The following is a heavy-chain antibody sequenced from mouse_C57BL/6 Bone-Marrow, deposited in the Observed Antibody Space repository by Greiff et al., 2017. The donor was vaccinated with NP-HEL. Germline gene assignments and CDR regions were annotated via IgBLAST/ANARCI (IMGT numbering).Heavy chain of an antibody. CDR2: IYPRSGNT. CDR1: GYTFTSYG. J-gene: IGHJ2*01. CDR3: ARENYYGSSGDY. V-gene: IGHV1-81*01. D-gene: IGHD1-1*01. Sequence: QVQLQQSGAELARPGASVKLSCKASGYTFTSYGISWVKQRTGQGLEWIGEIYPRSGNTYYNEKFKGKATLNADKSSSTAYMELRSLTSEDSAVYFCARENYYGSSGDYWGQGTTLTVSS.